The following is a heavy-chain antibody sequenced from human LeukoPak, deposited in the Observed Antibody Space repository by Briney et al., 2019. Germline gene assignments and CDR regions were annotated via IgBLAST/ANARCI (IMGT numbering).Heavy chain of an antibody. V-gene: IGHV4-34*01. Sequence: PSETLSLTCAVYGGSFSGYYWSWIRQPPGKGLEWIGEINHSGSTNYNPSLKSRVTISVDTSKNQFSLKLSSVTAADTAVYYCASIDFWSGYYTSYYYYMDVWGKGTTVTVSS. CDR2: INHSGST. CDR1: GGSFSGYY. J-gene: IGHJ6*03. CDR3: ASIDFWSGYYTSYYYYMDV. D-gene: IGHD3-3*01.